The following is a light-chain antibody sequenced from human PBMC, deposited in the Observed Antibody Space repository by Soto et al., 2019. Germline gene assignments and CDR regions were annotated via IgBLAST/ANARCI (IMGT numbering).Light chain of an antibody. V-gene: IGKV1-17*03. Sequence: DVQMTQSPSAMSASVGDRVTITCRASQGISNYLAWFQQKPGEVPKRLIYAASSLQSGVPSRFSGSGSGTEFTLTISSQQPEDFATFYCLQHYVYPYTFGQGTKLEIK. J-gene: IGKJ2*01. CDR3: LQHYVYPYT. CDR1: QGISNY. CDR2: AAS.